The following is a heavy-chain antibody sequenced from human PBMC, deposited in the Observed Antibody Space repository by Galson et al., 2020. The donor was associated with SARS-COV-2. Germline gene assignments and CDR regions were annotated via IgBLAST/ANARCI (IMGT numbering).Heavy chain of an antibody. V-gene: IGHV4-30-4*01. CDR1: GGSVYSGSYY. D-gene: IGHD2-21*01. CDR2: IYYGGSS. J-gene: IGHJ5*01. CDR3: ARARKDPRFYCLFLLGPNWIDS. Sequence: SETLSLTCTVSGGSVYSGSYYWNWIRQPPGKGLEWIGYIYYGGSSYYRPSLKNRLSLSLDSSKNQVSLRLSSMTAADTAVYYRARARKDPRFYCLFLLGPNWIDSWGQGTLVTVSS.